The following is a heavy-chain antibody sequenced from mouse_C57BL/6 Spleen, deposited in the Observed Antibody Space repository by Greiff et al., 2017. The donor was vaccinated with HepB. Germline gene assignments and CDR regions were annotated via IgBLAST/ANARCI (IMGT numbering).Heavy chain of an antibody. J-gene: IGHJ2*01. D-gene: IGHD1-1*01. Sequence: EVKLQESGGGLVKPGGSLKLSCAASGFTFSDYGMHWVRQAPEKGLEWVAYISSGSSTIYYADTVKGRFTISRDNAKNTLFLQMTSLRSEDTAMYYCASAGRGNFDYWGQGTTLTVSS. V-gene: IGHV5-17*01. CDR2: ISSGSSTI. CDR3: ASAGRGNFDY. CDR1: GFTFSDYG.